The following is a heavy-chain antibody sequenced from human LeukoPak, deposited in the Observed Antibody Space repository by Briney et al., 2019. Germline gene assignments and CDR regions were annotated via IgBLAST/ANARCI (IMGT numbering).Heavy chain of an antibody. CDR2: ISSSGLTK. Sequence: PGGSLRLSCVASRFTFSDYYMSWIRQAPGKGLEWVSYISSSGLTKYYSDSVKGRFTISRDNAENSLYLQMNSLRAEDTAVYYCARDAPITMIVVVTSEIPFDYWGQGTLVTVSS. CDR1: RFTFSDYY. J-gene: IGHJ4*02. D-gene: IGHD3-22*01. V-gene: IGHV3-11*04. CDR3: ARDAPITMIVVVTSEIPFDY.